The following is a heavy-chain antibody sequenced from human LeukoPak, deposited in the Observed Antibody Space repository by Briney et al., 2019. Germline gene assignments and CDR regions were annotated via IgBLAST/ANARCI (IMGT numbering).Heavy chain of an antibody. J-gene: IGHJ3*02. CDR3: ARRYCSSTSCYRVYAFDI. CDR2: INHSGST. D-gene: IGHD2-2*01. Sequence: SETLSLTCAVYGGSFSGYYWSWIRQPPGKGLEWIGEINHSGSTNYNPSLKSRVTISVDTSKNQFSLKLSSVTAADTAVYYCARRYCSSTSCYRVYAFDIWGQGTMVTVSS. V-gene: IGHV4-34*01. CDR1: GGSFSGYY.